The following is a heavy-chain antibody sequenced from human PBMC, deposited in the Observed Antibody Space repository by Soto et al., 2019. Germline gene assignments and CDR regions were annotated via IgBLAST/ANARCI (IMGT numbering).Heavy chain of an antibody. D-gene: IGHD6-19*01. CDR3: ARHEYSSGIDY. V-gene: IGHV4-59*08. Sequence: SETLSLTCTVSGGSISSYYWSWIRQPPGKGLEWIGYIYYSGSTNYNPSLKSRVTISVDTSKNQFSLKLSSVTAADTAVYYCARHEYSSGIDYWGQGTLVTVSS. CDR2: IYYSGST. J-gene: IGHJ4*02. CDR1: GGSISSYY.